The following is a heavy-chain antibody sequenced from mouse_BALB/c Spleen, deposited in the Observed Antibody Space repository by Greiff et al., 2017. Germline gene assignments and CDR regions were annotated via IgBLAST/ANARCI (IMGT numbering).Heavy chain of an antibody. D-gene: IGHD1-1*01. V-gene: IGHV1-54*03. CDR3: ARDTTVVFDY. Sequence: VQLQQSGAELVRPGTSVKVSCKASGYAFTNYLIEWVKQRPGQGLEWIGVINPGSGGTNYNEKFKGKATLTADKSSSTAYMQLSSLTSDDSAVYFCARDTTVVFDYWGQGTTLTVSS. CDR1: GYAFTNYL. J-gene: IGHJ2*01. CDR2: INPGSGGT.